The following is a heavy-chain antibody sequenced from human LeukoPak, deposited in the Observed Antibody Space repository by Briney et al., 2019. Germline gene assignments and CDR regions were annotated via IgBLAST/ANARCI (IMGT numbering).Heavy chain of an antibody. CDR2: INPNSGGT. V-gene: IGHV1-2*02. CDR1: GYTFTSYY. CDR3: ARGGDSSGYSIDP. D-gene: IGHD3-22*01. J-gene: IGHJ5*02. Sequence: ASVKVSCKASGYTFTSYYMHWVRQAPGQGLEWMGWINPNSGGTNYAQKFQGRVTMTRDTSISTAYMELSRLRSDDTAVYYCARGGDSSGYSIDPWGQGTLVTVSS.